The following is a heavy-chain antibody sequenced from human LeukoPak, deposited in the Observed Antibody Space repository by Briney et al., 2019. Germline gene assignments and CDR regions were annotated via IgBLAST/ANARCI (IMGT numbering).Heavy chain of an antibody. D-gene: IGHD3-3*01. J-gene: IGHJ4*02. CDR3: ARAPDGYDFWSGPFDY. CDR2: ITAYSGNT. CDR1: GYTFTNYG. Sequence: ASVKVSCTASGYTFTNYGISWVRQAPGQGREGMGSITAYSGNTNYAQNLQGRVTMTTDTSTSTDYMELRSLRSDDTAVYYCARAPDGYDFWSGPFDYWGRGTLVTVSS. V-gene: IGHV1-18*01.